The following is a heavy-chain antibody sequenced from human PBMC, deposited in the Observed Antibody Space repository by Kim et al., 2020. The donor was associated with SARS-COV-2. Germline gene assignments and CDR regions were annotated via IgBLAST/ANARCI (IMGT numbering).Heavy chain of an antibody. CDR2: IYYSGST. J-gene: IGHJ4*02. CDR1: GGSISSSSYY. Sequence: SETLSLTCTVSGGSISSSSYYWGWIRQPPGKGLEWIGSIYYSGSTYYNPSLKSRVTISVDTSKNQFSLKLSSVTAADTAVYYCARTRDSYGYVDYWGQGTLVTVSS. D-gene: IGHD5-18*01. V-gene: IGHV4-39*01. CDR3: ARTRDSYGYVDY.